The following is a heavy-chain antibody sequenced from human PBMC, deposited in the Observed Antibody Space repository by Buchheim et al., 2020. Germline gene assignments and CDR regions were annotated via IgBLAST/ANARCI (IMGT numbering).Heavy chain of an antibody. J-gene: IGHJ3*02. CDR2: FDPEDGET. Sequence: QVQLVQSGAEVKKPGASVKVSCKVSGYTLTELSMHWVRQAPGKGLEWMGGFDPEDGETIYAQKFQGRVTMTEDTSTDTAYMELSSLRSEDTAVYYCATDLPSAYYYDSSGKRPGGDAFDIWGQGT. D-gene: IGHD3-22*01. CDR1: GYTLTELS. V-gene: IGHV1-24*01. CDR3: ATDLPSAYYYDSSGKRPGGDAFDI.